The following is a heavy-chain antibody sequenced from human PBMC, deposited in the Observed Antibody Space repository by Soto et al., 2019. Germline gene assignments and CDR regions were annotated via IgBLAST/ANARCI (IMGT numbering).Heavy chain of an antibody. CDR3: ARDFLSHIAAAEPYPPYYYMDV. CDR1: GFTFSSYA. Sequence: GGSLRLSCAASGFTFSSYAMSWVRQAPGKGLEWVSYISGSSSTIYYADSVKGRFTISRDNAKNSLYLQMNSLRAEDTAVYYCARDFLSHIAAAEPYPPYYYMDVWGKGTTVTVSS. J-gene: IGHJ6*03. D-gene: IGHD6-13*01. V-gene: IGHV3-48*01. CDR2: ISGSSSTI.